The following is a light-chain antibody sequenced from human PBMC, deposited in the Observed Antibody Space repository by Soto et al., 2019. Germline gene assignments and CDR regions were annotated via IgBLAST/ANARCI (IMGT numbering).Light chain of an antibody. V-gene: IGKV3-20*01. CDR2: GTS. Sequence: EIVLTQSPGTLSLSPGERATLSCRARQSVSSSYLAWYQQKPRQAPRLLIYGTSSRATAIPDRFSGSGSGTDFTLTISRLEPEDVAVYYCQQYGSSSWTFGQGTKVDIK. CDR3: QQYGSSSWT. J-gene: IGKJ1*01. CDR1: QSVSSSY.